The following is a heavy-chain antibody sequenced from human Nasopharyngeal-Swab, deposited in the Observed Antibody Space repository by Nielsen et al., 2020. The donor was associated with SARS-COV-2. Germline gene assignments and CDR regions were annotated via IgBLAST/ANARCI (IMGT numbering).Heavy chain of an antibody. CDR1: GFSLSSSGVG. CDR3: AQTFYSDSRGNFDY. Sequence: SGATLVKPTQTLTLTCTFSGFSLSSSGVGVGWIRQPPGKALEWLANIYWNDGNRYSPSLKSRVTISKDTPANEVVLTLTNMDPVDTATYYYAQTFYSDSRGNFDYWSQGTLVTVSS. D-gene: IGHD3-22*01. J-gene: IGHJ4*02. CDR2: IYWNDGN. V-gene: IGHV2-5*01.